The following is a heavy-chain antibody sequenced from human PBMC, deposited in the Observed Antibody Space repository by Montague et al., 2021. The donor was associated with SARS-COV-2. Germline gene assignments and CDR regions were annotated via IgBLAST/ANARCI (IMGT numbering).Heavy chain of an antibody. V-gene: IGHV4-39*01. CDR2: FSYSDST. CDR1: GASISTSTDH. CDR3: AMHMEHVLVSVTGANWFDP. D-gene: IGHD2-21*01. J-gene: IGHJ5*02. Sequence: SETLSLTCSVSGASISTSTDHWAWIRQSPGKGLDWVVSFSYSDSTHYNPSLRSRVTISVDSSKNQFSLKLTSVTAADTAIYYCAMHMEHVLVSVTGANWFDPWGQGTLVTVSS.